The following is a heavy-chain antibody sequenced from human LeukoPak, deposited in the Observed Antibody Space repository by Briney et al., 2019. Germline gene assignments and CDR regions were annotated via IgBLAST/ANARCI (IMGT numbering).Heavy chain of an antibody. CDR2: ISSSSSYI. CDR3: ARGGVDIDRGVVSDFDY. J-gene: IGHJ4*02. V-gene: IGHV3-21*01. D-gene: IGHD5-12*01. CDR1: GFTFSSYS. Sequence: GGSLRLSCAASGFTFSSYSMNWVRQAPGKGLEWVSSISSSSSYIYYADSVKGRFTISRDNAKNSLYLQMNSLRAEYTAGYYCARGGVDIDRGVVSDFDYWGQGTLVTVSS.